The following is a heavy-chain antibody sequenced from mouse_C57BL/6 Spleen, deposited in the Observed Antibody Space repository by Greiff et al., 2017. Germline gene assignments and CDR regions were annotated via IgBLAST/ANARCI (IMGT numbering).Heavy chain of an antibody. D-gene: IGHD4-1*01. Sequence: EVQLQQSGPELVKPGASVKMSCKASGYTFTDYNMHWVKQSHGKSLEWIGYIHPNTGGTSYNQKIKDKAILTVNKSSSTAYMVLRSLTSEDSAVYDCARRADEWDPIYAMDYWGQGASVTVDS. CDR1: GYTFTDYN. V-gene: IGHV1-22*01. CDR2: IHPNTGGT. CDR3: ARRADEWDPIYAMDY. J-gene: IGHJ4*01.